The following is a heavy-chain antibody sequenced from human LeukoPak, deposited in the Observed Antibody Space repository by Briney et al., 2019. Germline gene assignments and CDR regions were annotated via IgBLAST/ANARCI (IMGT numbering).Heavy chain of an antibody. CDR2: IYYSGST. J-gene: IGHJ6*02. CDR1: GGSLSSGDYY. V-gene: IGHV4-30-4*01. Sequence: SQTLSLTCTVSGGSLSSGDYYWSWLRQPPGTGLEWIGYIYYSGSTYYNPSLKSRVTISVDTSKNQFSLKLSSVTAADTAVYYCARGSGYYYGMDVWGQGTTVTVSS. CDR3: ARGSGYYYGMDV.